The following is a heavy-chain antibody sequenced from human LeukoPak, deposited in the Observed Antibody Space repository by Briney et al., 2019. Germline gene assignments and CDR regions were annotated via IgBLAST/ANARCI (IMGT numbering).Heavy chain of an antibody. Sequence: PGRSLRLSCAASGFTFSSYWMHWVRQAPGKGLVWVSRINSDGSSTSYADSVKGRFTISRDNAKNTLYLQMNSLRAEDTAVYYCAREHIVVVTAPAPNDYWGQGTLVTVSS. D-gene: IGHD2-21*02. V-gene: IGHV3-74*01. J-gene: IGHJ4*02. CDR2: INSDGSST. CDR1: GFTFSSYW. CDR3: AREHIVVVTAPAPNDY.